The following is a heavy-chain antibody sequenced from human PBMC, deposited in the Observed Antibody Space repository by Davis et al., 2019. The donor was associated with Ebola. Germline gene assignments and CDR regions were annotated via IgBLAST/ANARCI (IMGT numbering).Heavy chain of an antibody. CDR2: IGTAGDT. V-gene: IGHV3-13*01. Sequence: GGSLRLSCAASGFTFSSYDMHWVRHATGKGLEWVSAIGTAGDTYYPGSVKGRFTISRENAKNSLYLQMNSLRAGDTAVYYCARGHSVDTFVYYYGMDVWGKGTTVTVSS. D-gene: IGHD3-16*01. CDR1: GFTFSSYD. J-gene: IGHJ6*04. CDR3: ARGHSVDTFVYYYGMDV.